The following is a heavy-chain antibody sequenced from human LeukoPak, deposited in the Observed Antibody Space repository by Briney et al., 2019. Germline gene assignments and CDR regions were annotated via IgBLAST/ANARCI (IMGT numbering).Heavy chain of an antibody. J-gene: IGHJ4*02. D-gene: IGHD3-10*01. CDR1: GVSISSGGYS. Sequence: PSQTLSLTCAVSGVSISSGGYSWSWIRQPPGKGLEWIGYIYHSGSTYYNPSLKSRVTISVDRSKNQFSLKLSSVTAADTAVYYCARGGSSGYYFDYWGQGTLVTVSS. V-gene: IGHV4-30-2*01. CDR3: ARGGSSGYYFDY. CDR2: IYHSGST.